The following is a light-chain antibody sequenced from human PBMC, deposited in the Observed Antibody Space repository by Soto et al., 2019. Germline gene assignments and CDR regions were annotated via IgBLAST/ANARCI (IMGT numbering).Light chain of an antibody. Sequence: QSALTQPASVSGSPGQSIAISCTGTSSDVGGYNYVSWYQQHPGKAPKLMIYDVSNRPSGVSDRFSGSKSGNTASLTIPGLQAEDEADYYCSSYRTSSTAVLFGGGTKVTVL. J-gene: IGLJ2*01. V-gene: IGLV2-14*01. CDR1: SSDVGGYNY. CDR3: SSYRTSSTAVL. CDR2: DVS.